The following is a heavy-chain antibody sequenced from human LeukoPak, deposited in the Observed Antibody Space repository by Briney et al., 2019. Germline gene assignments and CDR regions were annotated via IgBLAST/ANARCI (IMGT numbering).Heavy chain of an antibody. CDR1: GFTFSSHA. J-gene: IGHJ4*02. CDR3: ARDYGGSSPFDY. CDR2: TSSSDAGT. V-gene: IGHV3-23*01. Sequence: GGSLRLSCAASGFTFSSHAMSWVRQTPGKGLEWVAATSSSDAGTYHADSVRGRFTISRDNSKNTLYLQMNSLRAEDTAVYYCARDYGGSSPFDYWGQGTLVTVSS. D-gene: IGHD4-23*01.